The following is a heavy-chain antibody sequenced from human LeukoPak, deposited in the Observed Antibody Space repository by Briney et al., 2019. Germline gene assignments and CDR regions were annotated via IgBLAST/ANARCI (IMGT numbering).Heavy chain of an antibody. CDR1: RGSVRGFH. Sequence: SETLSLTCPFYRGSVRGFHWNGIRQPRGKGLEWIGEISETGNSDYKSSLRGRVTISKDTTKNHLPLKLDSVTAADTAKYYCARGGYTTWPTSDFWGQGALVTVSS. D-gene: IGHD5-18*01. CDR2: ISETGNS. J-gene: IGHJ4*02. V-gene: IGHV4-34*01. CDR3: ARGGYTTWPTSDF.